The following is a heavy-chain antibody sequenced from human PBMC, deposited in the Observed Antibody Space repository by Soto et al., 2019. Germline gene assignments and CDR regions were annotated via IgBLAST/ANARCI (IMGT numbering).Heavy chain of an antibody. D-gene: IGHD6-25*01. V-gene: IGHV3-30*18. CDR2: ISYDGSNK. Sequence: LRLSCAASGFTFSNYGMHWVRQAPGKGLEWVALISYDGSNKYYTDSVKGRFTISRDNTKNTLYLQMDSLRAEDSAVYYCAKDLHSSGWAAYNFDYWGQGTLVTVSS. J-gene: IGHJ4*02. CDR1: GFTFSNYG. CDR3: AKDLHSSGWAAYNFDY.